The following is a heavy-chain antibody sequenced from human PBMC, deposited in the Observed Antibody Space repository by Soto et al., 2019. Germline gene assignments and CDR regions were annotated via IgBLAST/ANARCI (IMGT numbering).Heavy chain of an antibody. J-gene: IGHJ3*02. CDR2: IGTAGDP. CDR3: VRGITGAFDI. CDR1: GFTFSSYD. D-gene: IGHD1-20*01. Sequence: GESLKISCAASGFTFSSYDMHWVRQATGKGLEWVSAIGTAGDPYYPGSVKGRFTISRENAKNSLYLQMNSLRAGDTAVYYCVRGITGAFDIWGQGTMVTVSS. V-gene: IGHV3-13*05.